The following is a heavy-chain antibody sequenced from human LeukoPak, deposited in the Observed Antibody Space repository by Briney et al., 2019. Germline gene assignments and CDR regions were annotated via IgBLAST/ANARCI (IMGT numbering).Heavy chain of an antibody. J-gene: IGHJ4*02. CDR2: LSHDGSSR. V-gene: IGHV3-30*18. CDR1: GFTFSTSG. CDR3: AKPTCDY. Sequence: GGSLRLSCAASGFTFSTSGMHWVRQAPGKGLEWVAVLSHDGSSRYYRDSVKGRFTISRDNSKNTLYLQMNSLRPEDTAVYFCAKPTCDYWGQGTLVSVPS.